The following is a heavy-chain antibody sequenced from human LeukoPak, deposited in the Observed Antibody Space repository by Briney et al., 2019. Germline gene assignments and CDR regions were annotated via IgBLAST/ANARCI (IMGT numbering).Heavy chain of an antibody. CDR1: GGSFSGYY. V-gene: IGHV4-34*01. J-gene: IGHJ4*02. CDR2: INHSGST. CDR3: ARGDGSSWFDY. D-gene: IGHD6-6*01. Sequence: SETLSLTCAVYGGSFSGYYWSWIRQPPGKGLEWIGEINHSGSTNYNPSLKSRVTISVYTSKNQFSLKLSSVTAADTAVYYCARGDGSSWFDYWGQGTLVTVSS.